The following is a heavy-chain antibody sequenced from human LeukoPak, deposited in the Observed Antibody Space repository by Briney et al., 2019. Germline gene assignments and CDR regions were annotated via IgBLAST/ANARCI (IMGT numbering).Heavy chain of an antibody. Sequence: RGSLRLSCAASGFTFSNYAMSWVRQAPGKDLEWVSGISNSGANTYYTDSVKGRCTASRDNSKNTLYLQMDSLTAEDTAVYYCAKGDAYNYRGFWDYWGQGTLVTVSS. CDR1: GFTFSNYA. J-gene: IGHJ4*02. CDR2: ISNSGANT. CDR3: AKGDAYNYRGFWDY. D-gene: IGHD5-24*01. V-gene: IGHV3-23*01.